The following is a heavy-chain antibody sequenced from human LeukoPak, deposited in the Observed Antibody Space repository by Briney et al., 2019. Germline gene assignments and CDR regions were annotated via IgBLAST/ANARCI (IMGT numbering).Heavy chain of an antibody. D-gene: IGHD4-11*01. Sequence: SETLSLTCTVSGGSISSYYWSWIRQPPGKGLEWIGYISYNGTTNYNPSLKSRLTISLDTSKKQFSLKLSSVTAADTAVYYCARVLQGWFDPWGQGTLVTVSS. J-gene: IGHJ5*02. CDR2: ISYNGTT. CDR3: ARVLQGWFDP. CDR1: GGSISSYY. V-gene: IGHV4-59*08.